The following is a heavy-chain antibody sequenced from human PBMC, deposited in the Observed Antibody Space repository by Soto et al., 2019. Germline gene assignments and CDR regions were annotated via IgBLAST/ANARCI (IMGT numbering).Heavy chain of an antibody. D-gene: IGHD5-18*01. J-gene: IGHJ1*01. CDR2: IDYSGST. CDR3: RRADGYSSGSLVY. CDR1: GGSISSYY. V-gene: IGHV4-59*01. Sequence: QVQLQESGPGLVKPSETLSLTCTVSGGSISSYYWSWIRQPPGKGLEWIGYIDYSGSTNYNPSLTSGGTTAVDTSTNQFSPKLSCVTAANTAGDYCRRADGYSSGSLVYWGQGTLVPVSS.